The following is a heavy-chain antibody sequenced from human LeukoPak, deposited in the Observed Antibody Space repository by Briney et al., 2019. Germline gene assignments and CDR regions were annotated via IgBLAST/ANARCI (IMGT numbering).Heavy chain of an antibody. J-gene: IGHJ5*02. V-gene: IGHV3-7*01. D-gene: IGHD3-22*01. CDR2: IKQDGSEK. CDR3: ASDYYDSSGYLNWFDP. Sequence: PGGSLRLSCAASGFTFSSYWMSWVRQAPGKGLEWVANIKQDGSEKYYVDSVKGRFTISRDNAKNSLYLQMNSLRAEDTAVYYCASDYYDSSGYLNWFDPWGQGTLVTVSS. CDR1: GFTFSSYW.